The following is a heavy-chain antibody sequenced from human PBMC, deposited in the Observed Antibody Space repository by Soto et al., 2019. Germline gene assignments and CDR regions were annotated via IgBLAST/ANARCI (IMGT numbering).Heavy chain of an antibody. J-gene: IGHJ4*02. CDR3: MRWADNRAFDY. D-gene: IGHD1-1*01. Sequence: PAWSMKLACAATGLVFSSHGMHWVRQAPGKGLEWVAVIWYDGSNKYYGESVKGRFTISRDNSKNTLYLQMDSLRAEDTAMYYCMRWADNRAFDYWGQGTPVTVSS. CDR2: IWYDGSNK. CDR1: GLVFSSHG. V-gene: IGHV3-33*01.